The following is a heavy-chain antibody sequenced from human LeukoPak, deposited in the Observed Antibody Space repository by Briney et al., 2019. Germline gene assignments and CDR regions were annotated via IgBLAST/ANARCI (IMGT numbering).Heavy chain of an antibody. V-gene: IGHV4-59*02. J-gene: IGHJ5*02. D-gene: IGHD4-17*01. CDR1: GGSVSNYY. Sequence: SETLSLTCTVSGGSVSNYYWTWIRQPPGKGLEWIGYISFSGTTNYNPSLKSRVAISLDTSNNQFSLKLSSVTAADTAVYYCAREADGDDASWFDPWGQGTLVTVSS. CDR3: AREADGDDASWFDP. CDR2: ISFSGTT.